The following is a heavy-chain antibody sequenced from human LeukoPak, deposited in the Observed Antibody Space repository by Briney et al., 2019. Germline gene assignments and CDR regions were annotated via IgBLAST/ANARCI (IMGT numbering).Heavy chain of an antibody. CDR3: AKDLEKTRGYYFDY. V-gene: IGHV3-7*03. J-gene: IGHJ4*02. D-gene: IGHD1-1*01. CDR2: IKQDGSEK. Sequence: GGSLRLSCAPSGLTVSSNYMSWVRQAPGKGLEWVANIKQDGSEKNYVDSVKGRFTISRDNAKNSLYLQMNSLRVEDTALYYCAKDLEKTRGYYFDYWGQGILVTVSS. CDR1: GLTVSSNY.